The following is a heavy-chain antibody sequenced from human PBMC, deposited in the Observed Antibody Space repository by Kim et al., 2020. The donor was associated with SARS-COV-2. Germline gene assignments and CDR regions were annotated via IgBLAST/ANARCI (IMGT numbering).Heavy chain of an antibody. CDR1: GGSFSGYY. D-gene: IGHD3-22*01. J-gene: IGHJ3*02. Sequence: SETLSLTCAVYGGSFSGYYWSWIRQPPGKGLEWIGEINHSGSTNYNPSLKSRVTISVDTSKNQFSLKLSSVTAADTAVYYCARGRPRVVVKPGRRSAFDIWGQGTMVTVSS. V-gene: IGHV4-34*01. CDR3: ARGRPRVVVKPGRRSAFDI. CDR2: INHSGST.